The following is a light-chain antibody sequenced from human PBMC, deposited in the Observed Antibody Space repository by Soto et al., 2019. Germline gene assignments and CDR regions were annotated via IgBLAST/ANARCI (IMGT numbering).Light chain of an antibody. CDR2: ATS. CDR1: QSVGNN. CDR3: QQYGDSPIT. Sequence: EIVVTQSPATLSVSPGERATLSCRASQSVGNNFAWYQQKPGQAPRLLIFATSTRATGFPARFSGSGSGTEFTLTISSLQAEDCAGYYCQQYGDSPITFGGGAKVEIE. V-gene: IGKV3-15*01. J-gene: IGKJ4*01.